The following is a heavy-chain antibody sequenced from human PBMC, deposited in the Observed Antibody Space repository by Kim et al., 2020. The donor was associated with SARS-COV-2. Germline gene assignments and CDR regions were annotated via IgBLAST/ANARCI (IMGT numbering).Heavy chain of an antibody. CDR3: ARVKWELLGSFDY. D-gene: IGHD1-26*01. J-gene: IGHJ4*02. Sequence: HPSLQSRVTISVETSKNRFSRKLSSVTAADTAVYYCARVKWELLGSFDYWGQGTLVTVSS. V-gene: IGHV4-34*01.